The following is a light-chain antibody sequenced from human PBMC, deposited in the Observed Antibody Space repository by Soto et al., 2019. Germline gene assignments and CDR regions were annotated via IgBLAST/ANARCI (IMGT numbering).Light chain of an antibody. CDR1: GSDVGGFDF. Sequence: QSALTQPASVSGSPGQSITISCTGSGSDVGGFDFVSWYQQHPNKAPKLMIYEVSNRPSGVSNRFSGSKSGNTASLTISGLQAEGEAHYYCSSYTGINTLLFGTGTKLTVL. CDR2: EVS. V-gene: IGLV2-14*01. CDR3: SSYTGINTLL. J-gene: IGLJ1*01.